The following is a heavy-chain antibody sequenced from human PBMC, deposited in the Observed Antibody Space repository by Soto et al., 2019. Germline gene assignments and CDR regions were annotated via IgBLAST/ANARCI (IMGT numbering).Heavy chain of an antibody. D-gene: IGHD3-3*01. CDR1: GYTFTGYY. J-gene: IGHJ6*02. Sequence: GASVKVSCKASGYTFTGYYMHWVRQAPGQGLEWMGWINPNSGGTSYAQKFQGWVTMTRDTSISTAYMELSRLRSDDTAVYYCARAAYDFWSGYSPGGMDVWGQGATVTVSS. CDR2: INPNSGGT. V-gene: IGHV1-2*04. CDR3: ARAAYDFWSGYSPGGMDV.